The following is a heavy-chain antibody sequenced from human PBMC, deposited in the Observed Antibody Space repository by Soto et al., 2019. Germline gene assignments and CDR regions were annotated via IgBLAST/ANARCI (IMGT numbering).Heavy chain of an antibody. CDR2: ISAYNGNT. CDR3: ARDRWRDGYDYGPDF. CDR1: GYTFTSYG. V-gene: IGHV1-18*01. Sequence: ASVKVSCKASGYTFTSYGISWVRQAPGQGLEWMGWISAYNGNTNYAQKFQGRVTMPTDTSTSTAYMELRSLRSDDTAVYYCARDRWRDGYDYGPDFWGQGTLVTVSS. D-gene: IGHD5-12*01. J-gene: IGHJ4*02.